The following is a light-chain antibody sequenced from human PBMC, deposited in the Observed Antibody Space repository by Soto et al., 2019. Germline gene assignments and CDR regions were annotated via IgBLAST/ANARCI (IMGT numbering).Light chain of an antibody. CDR3: SSYTSSSTLVV. CDR2: DVS. Sequence: QSALTQPASVSGSPGQSITISCTGTSSDVGGYNYFSWYQQHPGKAPKLMIYDVSNRPSGVSNRFSGSKSGNTASLTISGLQAEDEADYYCSSYTSSSTLVVFGGGTQLTVL. V-gene: IGLV2-14*01. J-gene: IGLJ2*01. CDR1: SSDVGGYNY.